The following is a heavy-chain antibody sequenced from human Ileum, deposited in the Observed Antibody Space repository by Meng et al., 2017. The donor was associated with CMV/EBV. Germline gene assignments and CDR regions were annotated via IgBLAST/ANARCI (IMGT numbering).Heavy chain of an antibody. V-gene: IGHV3-72*01. CDR2: YRSKDKDYNV. CDR3: AMQFTF. Sequence: SLNLTCADSGFIFSDHYMDWVRQAPGKGLEWVGSYRSKDKDYNVEYAASVRDRLTISRDDSKNLLYLEMNRLRIDDTAVYYCAMQFTFWGPGILVTVSS. CDR1: GFIFSDHY. D-gene: IGHD2/OR15-2a*01. J-gene: IGHJ4*02.